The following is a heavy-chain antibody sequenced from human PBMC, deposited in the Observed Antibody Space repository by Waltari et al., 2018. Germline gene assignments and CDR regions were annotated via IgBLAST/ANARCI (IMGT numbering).Heavy chain of an antibody. Sequence: QVQLVQSGAEVTKPGSAVKVSCNASGCTFRSYAISWVRPAPGQGLEWMGGIIPIFGTANYAQKFQGRVTITADESTSTAYMELSSLRSEDTAVYYCARDYFSVYGSGSPLDYWGQGTLVTVSS. CDR3: ARDYFSVYGSGSPLDY. V-gene: IGHV1-69*13. CDR2: IIPIFGTA. CDR1: GCTFRSYA. J-gene: IGHJ4*02. D-gene: IGHD3-10*01.